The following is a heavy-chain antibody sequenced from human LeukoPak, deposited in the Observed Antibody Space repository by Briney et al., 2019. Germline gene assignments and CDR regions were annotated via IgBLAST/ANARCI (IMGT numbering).Heavy chain of an antibody. CDR2: IHHSGNT. CDR1: GGSIRSSSYN. Sequence: SETLSLTCTVPGGSIRSSSYNWGWIRQPPGKGLEWIGGIHHSGNTYYKSSLKSRVTLSADTSKNQFFLKLSSVTAADTAVYYCARQKKEVYYYDGSSYYYFDYWGQGTLVTVSS. V-gene: IGHV4-39*01. D-gene: IGHD3-22*01. CDR3: ARQKKEVYYYDGSSYYYFDY. J-gene: IGHJ4*02.